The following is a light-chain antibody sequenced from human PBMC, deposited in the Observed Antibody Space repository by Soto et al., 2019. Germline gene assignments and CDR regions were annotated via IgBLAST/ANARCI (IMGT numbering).Light chain of an antibody. CDR1: QSVINSY. V-gene: IGKV3-20*01. CDR2: GAY. Sequence: EVALTQSPGTLSLSSGDRPTLSCRTIQSVINSYLAGYQQKPGQALRLLLYGAYYRATGSPDWFIGSGSGRDVILTISRLEPEDFAVHYCRQYGRSLGFAFGGGTKVDIK. CDR3: RQYGRSLGFA. J-gene: IGKJ4*01.